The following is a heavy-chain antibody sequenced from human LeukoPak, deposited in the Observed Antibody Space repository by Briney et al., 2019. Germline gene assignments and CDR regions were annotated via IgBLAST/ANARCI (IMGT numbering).Heavy chain of an antibody. Sequence: GGSLRLSCAASGFSLSRYWMSWVRQAPGKGLGWVANIGKDGTGNHYVDSVKGRFTISRDNAKNSLYLEMNSLRADDTAVYYCAIDLDFYATDYWGQGTLVTVSS. CDR3: AIDLDFYATDY. CDR2: IGKDGTGN. J-gene: IGHJ4*02. D-gene: IGHD2/OR15-2a*01. CDR1: GFSLSRYW. V-gene: IGHV3-7*01.